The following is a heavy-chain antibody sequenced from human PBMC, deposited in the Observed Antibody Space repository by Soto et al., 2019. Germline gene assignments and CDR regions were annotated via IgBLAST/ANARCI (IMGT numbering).Heavy chain of an antibody. V-gene: IGHV1-69*17. CDR2: IIPIIGVT. CDR3: ARESLGAKGAAH. J-gene: IGHJ4*02. Sequence: QWQLLQSGAEVKRPGSSVKVSCESSGATFNGYVISWVRQAPGQGLEWMGGIIPIIGVTHYAQKFQGRVTISALSSTGTAYMELTNLGFEDTSLYYCARESLGAKGAAHWGQGTLVTVSS. D-gene: IGHD2-15*01. CDR1: GATFNGYV.